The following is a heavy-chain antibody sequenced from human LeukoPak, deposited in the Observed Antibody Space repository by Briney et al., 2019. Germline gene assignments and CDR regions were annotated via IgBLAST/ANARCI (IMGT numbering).Heavy chain of an antibody. CDR2: ISSDGIQK. Sequence: QPGGSLRLSCAASGFTFSSYAMHWVRQAPGKGREGVTHISSDGIQKYYADSVKGRFTISRDNSNNTLFLQMNGLRPEDTAVYYCATALGPQLGYDSWGQGTLVTVSS. D-gene: IGHD1-1*01. CDR3: ATALGPQLGYDS. CDR1: GFTFSSYA. J-gene: IGHJ4*02. V-gene: IGHV3-30*04.